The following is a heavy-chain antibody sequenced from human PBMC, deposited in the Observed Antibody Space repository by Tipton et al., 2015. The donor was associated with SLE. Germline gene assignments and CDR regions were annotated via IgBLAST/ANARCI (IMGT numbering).Heavy chain of an antibody. Sequence: TLSLTCTVSGDSISNYYWSWIRQSAGKGLEWMGRFYPGGTTSYNPSFKSRVTMSADTSKNQFSLKLRSVTAADTAVYYCARAARPGLRHFDSWGQGTLVSVSS. D-gene: IGHD6-6*01. CDR3: ARAARPGLRHFDS. V-gene: IGHV4-4*07. J-gene: IGHJ4*02. CDR2: FYPGGTT. CDR1: GDSISNYY.